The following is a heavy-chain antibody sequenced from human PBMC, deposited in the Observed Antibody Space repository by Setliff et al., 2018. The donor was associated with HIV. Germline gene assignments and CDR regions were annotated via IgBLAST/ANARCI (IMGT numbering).Heavy chain of an antibody. CDR2: IIPAFGTA. CDR1: GDTLSIHP. Sequence: GASVKVSCKASGDTLSIHPISWVRQAPGRGLDWMGGIIPAFGTANYAQKFQGRVTITTDESTTTVFMELTGLRAEDTAVYYCAKDRWDSGGYYYYGMDVWGQGTTVTVSS. CDR3: AKDRWDSGGYYYYGMDV. J-gene: IGHJ6*02. V-gene: IGHV1-69*05. D-gene: IGHD3-10*01.